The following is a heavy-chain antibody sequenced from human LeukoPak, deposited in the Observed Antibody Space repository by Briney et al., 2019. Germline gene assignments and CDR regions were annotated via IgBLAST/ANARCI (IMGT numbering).Heavy chain of an antibody. CDR1: GGSISSSNSY. Sequence: SETLPLTCTVSGGSISSSNSYWGWIRQPPGKGLEWIGSIYYTGNTYYNASLKSRVTISIDTSKNQISLRLTSVTATDTAIYYCARQTGSGLFILPGGQGTLVTVSS. CDR3: ARQTGSGLFILP. V-gene: IGHV4-39*01. D-gene: IGHD3/OR15-3a*01. J-gene: IGHJ4*02. CDR2: IYYTGNT.